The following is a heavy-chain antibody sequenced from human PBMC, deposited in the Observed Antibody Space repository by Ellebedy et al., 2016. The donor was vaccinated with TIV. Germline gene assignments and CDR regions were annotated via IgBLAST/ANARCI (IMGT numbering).Heavy chain of an antibody. J-gene: IGHJ4*02. D-gene: IGHD3-3*01. Sequence: ETLPLTCAASGFTFSHYWMNWVRQAPGKGLEWVAFINPDGTKKFYVDSVKGRFTISRDNAKNSLYLQMNTLGGEDTAVYYCSTVEWYRSDYWGQGTLVTVSS. CDR3: STVEWYRSDY. V-gene: IGHV3-7*01. CDR2: INPDGTKK. CDR1: GFTFSHYW.